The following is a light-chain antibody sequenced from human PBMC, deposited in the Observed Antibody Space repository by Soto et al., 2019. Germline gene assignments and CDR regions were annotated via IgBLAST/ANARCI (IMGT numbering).Light chain of an antibody. V-gene: IGLV6-57*04. Sequence: LTQPPSVSGSPGKTVTISCTRSSGSIVSNYVQWYQQRPGSAPSTVIYEDSQRPSGVPDRFSGSIDSSSNSAFLSISGVKTEDEADYYCQSYAASDLIIFGGGTK. CDR3: QSYAASDLII. CDR1: SGSIVSNY. J-gene: IGLJ2*01. CDR2: EDS.